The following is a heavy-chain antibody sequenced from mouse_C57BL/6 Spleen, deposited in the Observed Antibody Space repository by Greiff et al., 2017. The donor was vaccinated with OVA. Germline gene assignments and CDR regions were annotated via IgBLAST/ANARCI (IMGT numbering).Heavy chain of an antibody. V-gene: IGHV5-16*01. CDR2: INYDGSST. CDR3: ARGVSHWYFDV. Sequence: EVQVVESEGGLVQPGSSMKLSCTASGFTFSDYYMAWVRQVPEKGLEWVANINYDGSSTYYLDSLKSRFIISRDNAKNILYLQMSSLKSEDTATYYCARGVSHWYFDVWGTGTTVTVSS. CDR1: GFTFSDYY. J-gene: IGHJ1*03.